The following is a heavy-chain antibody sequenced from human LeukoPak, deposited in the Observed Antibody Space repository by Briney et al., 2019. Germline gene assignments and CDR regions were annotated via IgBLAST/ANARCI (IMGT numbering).Heavy chain of an antibody. Sequence: GGSLRLSCAASGFTFSTYSMNWVRQAPGKGLEWVSYISSSSSTIYYADSVKGRFTISRDNAKNSLYLQMNSLRAEDTAVYYCARAGRFLEWSTLPTDYWGQGTLVTVSS. CDR1: GFTFSTYS. CDR3: ARAGRFLEWSTLPTDY. D-gene: IGHD3-3*01. V-gene: IGHV3-48*01. J-gene: IGHJ4*02. CDR2: ISSSSSTI.